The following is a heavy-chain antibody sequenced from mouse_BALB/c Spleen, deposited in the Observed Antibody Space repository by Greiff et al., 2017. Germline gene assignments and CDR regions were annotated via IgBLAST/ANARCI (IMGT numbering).Heavy chain of an antibody. J-gene: IGHJ4*01. Sequence: DVKLVESGGGLVQPGGSRKLSCAASGFTFSSFGMHWVRQAPEKGLEWVAYISSGSSTIYYADTVKGRFTISRDNPKNTLFLQMTSLRSEDTAMYYCTARAPYAMDYWGQGTSVTVSA. CDR2: ISSGSSTI. D-gene: IGHD3-1*01. CDR1: GFTFSSFG. V-gene: IGHV5-17*02. CDR3: TARAPYAMDY.